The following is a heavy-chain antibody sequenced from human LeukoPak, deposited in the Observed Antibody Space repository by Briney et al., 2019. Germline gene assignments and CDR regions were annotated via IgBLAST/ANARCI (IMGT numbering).Heavy chain of an antibody. Sequence: GGSLRLSCAASGFTVSSNYMSWVRQAPGKGLEWVSVIYSGGSTYYADSVKGRFTISRDNSKNTLYLQMNSLRAEDTAVYYCARDKGTSYLSSFDYWGLGTLVTVSS. CDR2: IYSGGST. J-gene: IGHJ4*02. CDR3: ARDKGTSYLSSFDY. D-gene: IGHD6-6*01. V-gene: IGHV3-66*01. CDR1: GFTVSSNY.